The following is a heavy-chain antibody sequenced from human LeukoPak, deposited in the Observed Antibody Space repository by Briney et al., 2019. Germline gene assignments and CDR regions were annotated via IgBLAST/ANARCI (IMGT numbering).Heavy chain of an antibody. V-gene: IGHV4-59*08. Sequence: RTSETLSLTCTVSGGSISSYYWSWIRQPPGKGLEWIGNIYYSGSTNYNPSLKNRVTISVDTSKNQFSLKLSSVTAADTAVYYCARVPYGYYFDYWGQGTLVTVSS. CDR1: GGSISSYY. D-gene: IGHD2-8*01. CDR3: ARVPYGYYFDY. CDR2: IYYSGST. J-gene: IGHJ4*02.